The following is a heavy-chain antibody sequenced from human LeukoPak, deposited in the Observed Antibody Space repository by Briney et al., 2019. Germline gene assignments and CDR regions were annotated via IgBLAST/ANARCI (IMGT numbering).Heavy chain of an antibody. Sequence: SETLSLTCAVYGGSFSGYYWSWIRQPPGKGLEWIGEINHSGSTNYNPSLKSRVTISVDTSKNQFSLKLSSVTAADTAVYYCARGRREGKLNWFDPWGQGTLVTVSS. CDR2: INHSGST. CDR3: ARGRREGKLNWFDP. CDR1: GGSFSGYY. J-gene: IGHJ5*02. D-gene: IGHD1-1*01. V-gene: IGHV4-34*01.